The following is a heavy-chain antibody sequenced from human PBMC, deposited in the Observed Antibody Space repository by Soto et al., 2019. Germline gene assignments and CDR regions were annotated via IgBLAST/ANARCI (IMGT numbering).Heavy chain of an antibody. CDR2: ISSSSSYI. V-gene: IGHV3-21*01. Sequence: PGGSLRLSCAASGFTFGSYSMNWVRQAPGKGLEWVSSISSSSSYIYYADSVKGRFTISRDNAKNSLYLQMNSLRAEDTAVYYCARRVSSSWGLLDYYYYYGMDVWGQGTTVTVSS. D-gene: IGHD6-13*01. J-gene: IGHJ6*02. CDR3: ARRVSSSWGLLDYYYYYGMDV. CDR1: GFTFGSYS.